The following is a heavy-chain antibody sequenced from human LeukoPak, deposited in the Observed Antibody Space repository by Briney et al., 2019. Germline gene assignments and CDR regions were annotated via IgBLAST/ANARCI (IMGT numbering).Heavy chain of an antibody. D-gene: IGHD1-7*01. J-gene: IGHJ4*02. CDR2: IIPILGLA. CDR1: GGTFSNYA. CDR3: ARDGSLTVTPLSLSFDY. V-gene: IGHV1-69*04. Sequence: SVKVSCKASGGTFSNYAISWVRQAPGQGLEWMGRIIPILGLASYAQKFQGRVTITADRSTSRAYMELSSLRSEDTAVYYCARDGSLTVTPLSLSFDYWGQGTLVTVSS.